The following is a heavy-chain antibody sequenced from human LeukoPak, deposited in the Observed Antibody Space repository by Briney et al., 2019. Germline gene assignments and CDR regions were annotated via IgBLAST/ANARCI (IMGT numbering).Heavy chain of an antibody. Sequence: GGSLRLACAASGFTFSSYAMHWVRQAPGKGLEWVAVISYDGSNKYYADSVKGRFTISRDNSKNTLYLQMNSLRAEDTAVYYCGSGRVAVASSSLDYWGQGTLVTVSS. J-gene: IGHJ4*02. CDR2: ISYDGSNK. V-gene: IGHV3-30*04. D-gene: IGHD6-19*01. CDR1: GFTFSSYA. CDR3: GSGRVAVASSSLDY.